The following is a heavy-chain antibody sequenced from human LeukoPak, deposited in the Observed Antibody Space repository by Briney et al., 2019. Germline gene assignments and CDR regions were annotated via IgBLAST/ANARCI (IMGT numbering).Heavy chain of an antibody. CDR3: ARLADTAMVSH. D-gene: IGHD5-18*01. CDR2: IYYSGST. CDR1: GGSISSYY. J-gene: IGHJ4*02. Sequence: SETLSLTCTVSGGSISSYYWSWIRQPPGKGLEWIGYIYYSGSTNYNPSLKSRVTISVDTSKNQFSLELSSVTAADTAVYYCARLADTAMVSHWGQGTLVTVSS. V-gene: IGHV4-59*08.